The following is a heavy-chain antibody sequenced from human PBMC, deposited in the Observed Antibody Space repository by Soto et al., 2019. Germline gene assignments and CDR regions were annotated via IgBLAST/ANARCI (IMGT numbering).Heavy chain of an antibody. V-gene: IGHV3-64*01. CDR3: ARGPGYYFDY. J-gene: IGHJ4*02. CDR1: GFTFSSYA. Sequence: EVQLVEPGGGLVQPGGSLRLSCAASGFTFSSYAMHWVRQAPGKGLEYVSAISSSGGSTYYANSVKGRFTISRDNSKNTLYLQMGSLRAEDMAVYYCARGPGYYFDYWGQGTLVTVSS. CDR2: ISSSGGST.